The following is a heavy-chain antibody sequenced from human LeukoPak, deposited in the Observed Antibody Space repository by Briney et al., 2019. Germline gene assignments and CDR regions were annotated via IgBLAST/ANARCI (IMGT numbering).Heavy chain of an antibody. CDR3: ARGPINYYDNLSYMDV. CDR2: IYSGST. D-gene: IGHD3-22*01. V-gene: IGHV4-38-2*02. CDR1: GYSISSGYY. J-gene: IGHJ6*03. Sequence: SETLSLTCIVSGYSISSGYYWGWIRPPPGKGLEWIGSIYSGSTYYNPSLKSRVTISVDRSKNQFSLKLSSVTAADTAVYYCARGPINYYDNLSYMDVWGKGTTVTVSS.